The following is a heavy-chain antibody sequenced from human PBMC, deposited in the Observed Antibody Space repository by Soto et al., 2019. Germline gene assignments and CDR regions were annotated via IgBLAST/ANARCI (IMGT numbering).Heavy chain of an antibody. V-gene: IGHV4-34*01. CDR2: INPSGNT. Sequence: SETLRLTCAVSGGTFSGYDWRWIRQPPGKGLEWIGAINPSGNTNYQPSLKSRVTISGDTSKYQFSLKLSSVTAEDTAVYYCAREGPDYDFIWWSYRKHHDAFDICGQRTMVIVSS. J-gene: IGHJ3*02. CDR3: AREGPDYDFIWWSYRKHHDAFDI. D-gene: IGHD3-16*02. CDR1: GGTFSGYD.